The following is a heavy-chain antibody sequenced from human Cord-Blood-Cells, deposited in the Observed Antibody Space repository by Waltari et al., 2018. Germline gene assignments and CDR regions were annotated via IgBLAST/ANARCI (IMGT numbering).Heavy chain of an antibody. V-gene: IGHV4-59*01. D-gene: IGHD6-6*01. J-gene: IGHJ4*02. CDR3: ARETLAAPDY. CDR2: IYYSGST. Sequence: QVQLQESGPGLVKPSETLSLTCPVSGGSLSSYYWSWIRQPPGKGLEWIGYIYYSGSTNYNPSLKSRVTISVDTSKNQFSLKLSSVTAADTAVYYCARETLAAPDYWGQGTLVTVSS. CDR1: GGSLSSYY.